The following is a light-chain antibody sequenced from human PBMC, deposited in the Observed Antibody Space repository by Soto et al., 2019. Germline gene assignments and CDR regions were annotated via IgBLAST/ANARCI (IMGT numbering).Light chain of an antibody. CDR1: QSVSSN. CDR2: GAS. J-gene: IGKJ5*01. V-gene: IGKV3-15*01. Sequence: EIVMTQSPATLSVSPGERATLSCRASQSVSSNLAWYQQKPGQAPRLLIYGASTRATGIPARFSGSGSGTDFTLSISSLQPEDFATYYCQQSYRTLITFGQGTRLEIK. CDR3: QQSYRTLIT.